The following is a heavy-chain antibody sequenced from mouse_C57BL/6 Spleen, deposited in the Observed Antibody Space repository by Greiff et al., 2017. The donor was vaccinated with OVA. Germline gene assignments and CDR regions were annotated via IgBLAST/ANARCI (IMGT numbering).Heavy chain of an antibody. D-gene: IGHD2-5*01. CDR3: ARTSSSNYED. CDR2: IDPSDSYT. CDR1: GYTFTSYW. J-gene: IGHJ1*03. V-gene: IGHV1-69*01. Sequence: QVQLQQPGAELVMPGASVKLSCKASGYTFTSYWMHWVKQRPGQGLEWIGEIDPSDSYTNYNQKFKGKSTLTVDKSSSTAYMQLSSLTSEDSAVYYCARTSSSNYEDGGTGTTVTVSS.